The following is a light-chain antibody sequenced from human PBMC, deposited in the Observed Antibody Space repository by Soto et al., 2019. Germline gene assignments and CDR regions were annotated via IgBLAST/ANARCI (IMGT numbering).Light chain of an antibody. Sequence: EILRTQSQGTLELSPGAKATPSAGAGQGVTRANLFWYQVKPGQAPRRLIYGASSRATGIPDRFSGRGFGTDFTLTISRLEPEDFAVYYCQHSGDFRWTFGQGTKVEVK. CDR1: QGVTRAN. CDR2: GAS. J-gene: IGKJ1*01. CDR3: QHSGDFRWT. V-gene: IGKV3-20*01.